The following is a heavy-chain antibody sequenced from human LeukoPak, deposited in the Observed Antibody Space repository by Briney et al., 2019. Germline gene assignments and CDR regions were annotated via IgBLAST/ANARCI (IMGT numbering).Heavy chain of an antibody. V-gene: IGHV3-53*01. J-gene: IGHJ4*02. CDR1: GFTVSSNY. CDR2: IYSGGST. Sequence: GGSLRPSCAASGFTVSSNYMSWVRQAPGKGLEWVSVIYSGGSTYYADSVKGRFTISRDNSKNTLYLQMNSLRAEDTAVYYCSQVVGYPPLVYWGQGTLVTVSS. CDR3: SQVVGYPPLVY. D-gene: IGHD2-15*01.